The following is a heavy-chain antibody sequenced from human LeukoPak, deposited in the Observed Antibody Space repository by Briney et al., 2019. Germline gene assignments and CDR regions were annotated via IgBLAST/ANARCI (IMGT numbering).Heavy chain of an antibody. CDR1: GFTFSSYA. CDR2: ISGSGGST. D-gene: IGHD5-12*01. Sequence: GGSLRLSCAASGFTFSSYAMSWVRQAPGKGLEWVSAISGSGGSTYYADSVKGRFTISRDNSKNTLYLQMNSLRAEDTAVYYCAKDGTMATILFREFKYFDYWGQGTLVTVSS. J-gene: IGHJ4*02. V-gene: IGHV3-23*01. CDR3: AKDGTMATILFREFKYFDY.